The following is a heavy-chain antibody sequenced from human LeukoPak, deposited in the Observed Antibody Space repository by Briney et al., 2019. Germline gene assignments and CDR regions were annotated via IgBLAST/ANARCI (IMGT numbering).Heavy chain of an antibody. CDR3: AKPGNDYGDYSNFDS. Sequence: GGSLRLSCAASGFTFSSYGMHWVRQAPGKGLEWVAVISRDGTNKYYADSVKGRFTISRDNSKNTLYLQMNSLRAEDTAVYYCAKPGNDYGDYSNFDSWGQGTLVTVSS. V-gene: IGHV3-30*18. D-gene: IGHD4-17*01. J-gene: IGHJ4*02. CDR1: GFTFSSYG. CDR2: ISRDGTNK.